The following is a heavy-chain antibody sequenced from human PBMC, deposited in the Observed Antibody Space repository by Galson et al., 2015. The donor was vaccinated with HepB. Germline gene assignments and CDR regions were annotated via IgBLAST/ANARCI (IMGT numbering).Heavy chain of an antibody. CDR2: ISGSGRNA. V-gene: IGHV3-23*01. CDR1: GFTFRNYA. J-gene: IGHJ5*02. CDR3: ARVRGATSSSWGGGFDP. D-gene: IGHD6-13*01. Sequence: SLRLSCAASGFTFRNYAINWVRQAPGKGLEWVSGISGSGRNAYYADSVKGRFTISRDNSKNTLYLQMNSLRAEDTAVYYCARVRGATSSSWGGGFDPWGQGTLVTVSS.